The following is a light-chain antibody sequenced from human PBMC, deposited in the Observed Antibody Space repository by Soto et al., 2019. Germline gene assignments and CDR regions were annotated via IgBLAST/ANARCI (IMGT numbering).Light chain of an antibody. J-gene: IGKJ2*01. CDR2: DAS. CDR1: QDISNH. Sequence: DIQMTQSPSSLSASVGDRVTITCQASQDISNHLNWYQQKPGKAPKLLIYDASNLETGVPSRFRGSGSGTDLTFTISSLQSEDIAAYYCQQYDTVPYTFGLGAKLAIK. V-gene: IGKV1-33*01. CDR3: QQYDTVPYT.